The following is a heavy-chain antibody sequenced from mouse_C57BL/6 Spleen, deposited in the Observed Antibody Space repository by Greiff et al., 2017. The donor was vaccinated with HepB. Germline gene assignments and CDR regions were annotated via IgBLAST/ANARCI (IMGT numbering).Heavy chain of an antibody. CDR3: AREATVVARFDY. CDR1: GYTFTSYW. D-gene: IGHD1-1*01. Sequence: VQLQQPGAELVKPGASVKLSCKASGYTFTSYWMHWVKQRPGQGLEWIGMIHPNSGSTNYNEKFKSKATLTVDKSSSTAYMQLSSLTSEDSAVYYCAREATVVARFDYWGQGTTLTVSS. J-gene: IGHJ2*01. CDR2: IHPNSGST. V-gene: IGHV1-64*01.